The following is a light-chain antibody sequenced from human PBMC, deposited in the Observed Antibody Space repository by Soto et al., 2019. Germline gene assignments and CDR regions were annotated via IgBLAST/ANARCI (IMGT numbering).Light chain of an antibody. CDR1: SIDVGGYNY. Sequence: QSALTQPASVSGSPGQSSTISCTGTSIDVGGYNYVSWYQQQPGKAPKLMVFDVSNRPSGASNRFSGSKSGNTAALTISGLQAEDEADYSCSSYTCSSPPVVFGGGTKLTVL. CDR2: DVS. V-gene: IGLV2-14*01. J-gene: IGLJ2*01. CDR3: SSYTCSSPPVV.